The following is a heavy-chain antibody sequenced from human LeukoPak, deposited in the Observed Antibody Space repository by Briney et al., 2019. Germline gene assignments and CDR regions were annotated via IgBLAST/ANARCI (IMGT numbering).Heavy chain of an antibody. CDR3: ARVSVRWELQGWHY. J-gene: IGHJ4*02. D-gene: IGHD1-26*01. Sequence: GASVKVSCKASGYTFTGYYMHWVRQAPGQGLEWMGWINPNSGGTNYAQKFQGRVTMTRDTSISTAYMELSRLRSDDTAVYYCARVSVRWELQGWHYWGQGTLVTVSS. CDR2: INPNSGGT. V-gene: IGHV1-2*02. CDR1: GYTFTGYY.